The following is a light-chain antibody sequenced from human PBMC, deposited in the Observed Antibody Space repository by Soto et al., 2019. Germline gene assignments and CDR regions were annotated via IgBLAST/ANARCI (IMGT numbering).Light chain of an antibody. Sequence: EIVLTQSPGTLSLSPGERASFACRASQSLSSSYLAWYQQKPGQAPRLLIYGASSRATGVPARFSGSGSGTEFTLTISSLQSEDFAVYYCQQYNNWPPITFGQGTRLEIK. CDR2: GAS. CDR3: QQYNNWPPIT. CDR1: QSLSSSY. J-gene: IGKJ5*01. V-gene: IGKV3D-15*01.